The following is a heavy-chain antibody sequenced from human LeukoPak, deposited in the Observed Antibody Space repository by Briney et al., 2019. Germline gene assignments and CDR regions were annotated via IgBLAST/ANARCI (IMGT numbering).Heavy chain of an antibody. J-gene: IGHJ4*02. V-gene: IGHV3-64D*06. CDR3: VKDLRVGATFDY. D-gene: IGHD1-26*01. Sequence: GGSLRLSCSASGFTFSSYTLHWVRQAPGKGLEYVSTINNNGGSTYYADSVKGRFTISRDNSENTLYLQLSSLRTEDTAVYYCVKDLRVGATFDYWGQGTLVTVSS. CDR1: GFTFSSYT. CDR2: INNNGGST.